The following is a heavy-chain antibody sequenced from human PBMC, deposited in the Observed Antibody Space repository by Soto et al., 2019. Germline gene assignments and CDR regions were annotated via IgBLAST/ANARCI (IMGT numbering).Heavy chain of an antibody. CDR1: GGTFSSYA. D-gene: IGHD3-9*01. CDR3: ARGDYDILTGTMNSYYYFDY. Sequence: SVKVSCKASGGTFSSYAISWVRQAPGQGLEWMGGIIPIFGTANYAQKFQGRVTITADESTSTAYMELSSLRSEDTAVYYCARGDYDILTGTMNSYYYFDYWGQGTLVTVSS. J-gene: IGHJ4*02. V-gene: IGHV1-69*13. CDR2: IIPIFGTA.